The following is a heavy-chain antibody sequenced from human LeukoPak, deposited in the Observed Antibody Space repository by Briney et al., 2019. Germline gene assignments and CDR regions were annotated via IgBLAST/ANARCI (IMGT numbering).Heavy chain of an antibody. CDR1: GGSISSYY. CDR2: IFYSGST. CDR3: ARDRSYYTGGMDV. D-gene: IGHD3-10*01. V-gene: IGHV4-59*01. J-gene: IGHJ6*02. Sequence: SETLSLTCTVSGGSISSYYWSWIRQPPGKGPEWIGYIFYSGSTKYNPSLKSRVTISVDTSKNQFSLKLSSVTAADTAVYYCARDRSYYTGGMDVWGQGTTVTVSS.